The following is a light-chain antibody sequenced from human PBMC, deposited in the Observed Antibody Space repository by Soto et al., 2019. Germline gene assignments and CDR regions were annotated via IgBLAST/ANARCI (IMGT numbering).Light chain of an antibody. J-gene: IGLJ1*01. CDR3: CAFAGSSPTYV. CDR2: EDA. CDR1: SSDFGTYNR. V-gene: IGLV2-23*01. Sequence: ALSQPASVSGSPGQSITISCTGTSSDFGTYNRVSWYQQHPGKAPRVMIYEDARRPSGVSDRFSGSKSGNSASLTISGLQTEDEADYYCCAFAGSSPTYVFGTGTKVTVL.